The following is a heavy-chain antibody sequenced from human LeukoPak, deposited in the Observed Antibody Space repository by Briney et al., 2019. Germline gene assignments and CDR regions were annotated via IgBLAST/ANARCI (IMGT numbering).Heavy chain of an antibody. CDR1: GYTFTGYY. CDR3: ARDFKVGAAGGFDP. J-gene: IGHJ5*02. D-gene: IGHD6-13*01. Sequence: ASVKVSCKASGYTFTGYYMHWVRQAPGQGLEWMGWINPNSGGTNYAQKFQGRVTMTRDTSISTAYMELSRLRSDDTAVYYCARDFKVGAAGGFDPWGQGTLVTVSS. CDR2: INPNSGGT. V-gene: IGHV1-2*02.